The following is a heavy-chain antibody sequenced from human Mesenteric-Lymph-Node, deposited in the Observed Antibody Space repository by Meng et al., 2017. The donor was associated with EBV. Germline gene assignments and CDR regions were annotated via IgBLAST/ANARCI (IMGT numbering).Heavy chain of an antibody. D-gene: IGHD6-13*01. Sequence: QGQRHPWAAGLVQPSPNLSLPCPVYSGSVIGYYWSWIRQPPGKGLEWIGYIYYSGDTYYNPSLKSRVTISVDTSKTQFSLKLSSVTAADTAVYYCVGGVAADGSVDYWGQGTLVTVSS. CDR1: SGSVIGYY. J-gene: IGHJ4*02. CDR3: VGGVAADGSVDY. CDR2: IYYSGDT. V-gene: IGHV4-30-4*08.